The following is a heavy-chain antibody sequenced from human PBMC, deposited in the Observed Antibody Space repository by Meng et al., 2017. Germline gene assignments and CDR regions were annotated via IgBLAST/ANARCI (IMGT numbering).Heavy chain of an antibody. CDR1: GYHFPDYY. D-gene: IGHD6-25*01. CDR2: INPKSGDT. J-gene: IGHJ4*02. CDR3: ARDEDISAAGKLFGDY. V-gene: IGHV1-2*06. Sequence: QVQPVQSGAGVKKPGASVKVSCKPSGYHFPDYYIHWVRRAPGQGLEWMGRINPKSGDTHYAQKFQARVTMTGDTSISTAYMELSGLRSDDTAMYYCARDEDISAAGKLFGDYWGQGTLVTVSS.